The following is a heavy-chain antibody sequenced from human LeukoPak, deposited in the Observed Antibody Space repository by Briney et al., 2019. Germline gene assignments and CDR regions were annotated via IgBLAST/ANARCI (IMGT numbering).Heavy chain of an antibody. Sequence: SSETLSLTCTVPGGSISSGGYYWSWIRQHPGKGLEWIGYIYYSGSTYYNPSLKSRVTISVDTSKNQFSLNLSSVTAADTAVYYCARGGEYYDYVWGSYRYYIDYWGQGTLVTVSS. D-gene: IGHD3-16*02. J-gene: IGHJ4*02. CDR3: ARGGEYYDYVWGSYRYYIDY. CDR1: GGSISSGGYY. V-gene: IGHV4-31*03. CDR2: IYYSGST.